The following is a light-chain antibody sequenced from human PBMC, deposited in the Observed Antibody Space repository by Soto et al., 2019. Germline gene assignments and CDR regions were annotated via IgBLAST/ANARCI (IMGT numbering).Light chain of an antibody. CDR3: AAWDDSLNGLV. Sequence: QSVLTQPPSASGTPRQRVTISCSGSSSNIGSNTVNWYQQLPGTAPKLLIYSNNQRPSGVPDRFSGSKSGTSASLAISGLQSEDEAEYYCAAWDDSLNGLVFGGATKLTVL. CDR2: SNN. J-gene: IGLJ2*01. CDR1: SSNIGSNT. V-gene: IGLV1-44*01.